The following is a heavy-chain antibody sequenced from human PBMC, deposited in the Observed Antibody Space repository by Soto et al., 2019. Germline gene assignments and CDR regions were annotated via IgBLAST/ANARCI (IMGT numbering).Heavy chain of an antibody. Sequence: QVQLVQSGAEVKKPGASVKVSCKVSGYTLTELSMHWVRQSPGKGLEWMGGFDPADGKTIYAQKFQGRVTMTEDTSTDTAYMDLSSLRSEDTAVYYCATAQGAFEAEYFQYWGQGTLDTVSS. V-gene: IGHV1-24*01. CDR1: GYTLTELS. D-gene: IGHD3-16*01. CDR2: FDPADGKT. CDR3: ATAQGAFEAEYFQY. J-gene: IGHJ1*01.